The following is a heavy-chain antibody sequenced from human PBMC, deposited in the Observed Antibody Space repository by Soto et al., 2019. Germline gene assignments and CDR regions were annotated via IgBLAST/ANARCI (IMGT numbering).Heavy chain of an antibody. D-gene: IGHD2-21*02. CDR1: GYTLTELS. V-gene: IGHV1-24*01. J-gene: IGHJ4*02. Sequence: ASVKVSCKVSGYTLTELSMHWVRQAPGKGLEWMGGFDPEDGETIYAQKFQGRVTMTEDTSTDTAYMELSSLRSEDTAVYYCATDLPSCGGDCYWGQGTLVTVSS. CDR2: FDPEDGET. CDR3: ATDLPSCGGDCY.